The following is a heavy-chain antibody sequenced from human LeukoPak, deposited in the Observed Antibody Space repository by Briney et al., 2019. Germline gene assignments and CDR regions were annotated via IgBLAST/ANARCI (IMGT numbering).Heavy chain of an antibody. J-gene: IGHJ4*02. CDR1: GFTFSSYG. CDR2: ISYDGSNK. V-gene: IGHV3-30*03. Sequence: PGGSLRLSCAASGFTFSSYGMHWVRQAPGKGLEWVAVISYDGSNKYYADSVKGRFTISRDNGKNSVFLQMDSLRVEDTAVYYCVRGGRGDRPNYWGQGTLVTVSS. CDR3: VRGGRGDRPNY. D-gene: IGHD3-16*01.